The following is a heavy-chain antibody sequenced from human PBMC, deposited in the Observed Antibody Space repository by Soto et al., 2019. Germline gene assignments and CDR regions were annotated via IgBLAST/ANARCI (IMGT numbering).Heavy chain of an antibody. D-gene: IGHD2-2*01. CDR2: ISYDGSNK. CDR3: AKDLEGYCTTTSCYTYFGLDV. V-gene: IGHV3-30*18. Sequence: SLRLSCAASGFTFSSYVMHLVRQAPGKGLEWVAVISYDGSNKYYADSVKGRFTISRDNSKHTLYLQMNSLRPEDTAVYYCAKDLEGYCTTTSCYTYFGLDVWGQGTTVTVSS. CDR1: GFTFSSYV. J-gene: IGHJ6*02.